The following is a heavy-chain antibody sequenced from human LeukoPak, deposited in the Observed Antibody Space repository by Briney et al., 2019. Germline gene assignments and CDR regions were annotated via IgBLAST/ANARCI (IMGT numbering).Heavy chain of an antibody. CDR3: AKDLYYGPGSYSFLDY. D-gene: IGHD3-10*01. Sequence: QAGGSLGLSCAASGFTFSSYGMHWVRQAPGKGLEWVAFIRYDGSNKYYADSVKGRFTISRDNSKNTLYLQMNSLRAEDTAVYYCAKDLYYGPGSYSFLDYWGQGTLVTVSS. CDR2: IRYDGSNK. J-gene: IGHJ4*02. CDR1: GFTFSSYG. V-gene: IGHV3-30*02.